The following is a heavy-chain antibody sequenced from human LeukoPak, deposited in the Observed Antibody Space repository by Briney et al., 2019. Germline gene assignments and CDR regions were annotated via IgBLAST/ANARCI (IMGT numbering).Heavy chain of an antibody. V-gene: IGHV4-59*01. D-gene: IGHD2-2*01. Sequence: SQTLSLTCTVSGGSISSYYWSWIRQPPGKGLEWIGYIYYSGSTNYNPSLKSRLTISVDTSKNHFFLELSSVTAADTAVYYCATEVSCSSTSCYYEPNNWFDPWGQGTLVTVSS. CDR1: GGSISSYY. CDR3: ATEVSCSSTSCYYEPNNWFDP. CDR2: IYYSGST. J-gene: IGHJ5*02.